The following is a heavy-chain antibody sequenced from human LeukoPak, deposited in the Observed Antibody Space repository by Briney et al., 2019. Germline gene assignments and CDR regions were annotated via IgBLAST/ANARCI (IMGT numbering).Heavy chain of an antibody. Sequence: GASVKVSCKASGGTFISYAISWVRQAPGQGLEWMGGIIPIFGTANYAQKFQGRVTITADESTSTAYMELSSLRSEDTAVYYCARAPPEMATIVVYYYGMDVWGQGTTVTVSS. CDR3: ARAPPEMATIVVYYYGMDV. D-gene: IGHD5-24*01. CDR2: IIPIFGTA. CDR1: GGTFISYA. J-gene: IGHJ6*02. V-gene: IGHV1-69*13.